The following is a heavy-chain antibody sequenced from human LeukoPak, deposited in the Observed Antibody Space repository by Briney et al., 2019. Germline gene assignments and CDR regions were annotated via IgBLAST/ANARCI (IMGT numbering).Heavy chain of an antibody. Sequence: SETLSLTCTVSGGSISSSSYFWAWIRQPPGKGLEWIGSIHYSGSTNYNPSLKSRVTISVDTSKNQFSLKLSSVTAADTAVYYCARGVLWFGELLFSYYYMDVWGKGTTVTISS. J-gene: IGHJ6*03. CDR1: GGSISSSSYF. V-gene: IGHV4-39*07. CDR2: IHYSGST. CDR3: ARGVLWFGELLFSYYYMDV. D-gene: IGHD3-10*01.